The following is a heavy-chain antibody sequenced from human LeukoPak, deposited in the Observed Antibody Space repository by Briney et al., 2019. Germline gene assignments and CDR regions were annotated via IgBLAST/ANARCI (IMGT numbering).Heavy chain of an antibody. D-gene: IGHD1-26*01. CDR2: IYYSGST. J-gene: IGHJ5*02. CDR3: ARDRSGSLDP. V-gene: IGHV4-61*01. Sequence: PSETLSLTCTVSGGSISSSSYYWGWIRQPPGKGLEWIGNIYYSGSTNYNPSPKSRVTISVDTSKNQFSLKLSSVTAADTAVYYCARDRSGSLDPWGQGTLVTVSS. CDR1: GGSISSSSYY.